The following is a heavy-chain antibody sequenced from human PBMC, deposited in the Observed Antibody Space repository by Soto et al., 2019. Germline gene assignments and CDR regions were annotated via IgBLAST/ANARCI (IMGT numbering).Heavy chain of an antibody. CDR1: GFSFSSYS. CDR3: ARIDITPFGVIIINAFDL. Sequence: PGGSLRLSCVASGFSFSSYSMTWVRQAPGKGLEWVSSISGDGSYLYYADSVKGRFTISRDNAKKSLYLQMNSLRAGDTAVYYCARIDITPFGVIIINAFDLWGQGTMVTVSS. V-gene: IGHV3-21*01. D-gene: IGHD3-3*01. J-gene: IGHJ3*01. CDR2: ISGDGSYL.